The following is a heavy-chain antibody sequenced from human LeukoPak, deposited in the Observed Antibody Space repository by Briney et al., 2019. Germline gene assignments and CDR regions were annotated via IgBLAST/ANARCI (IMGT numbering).Heavy chain of an antibody. CDR2: ISYDGSNK. CDR3: AKDIGDIWFGELFGY. D-gene: IGHD3-10*01. CDR1: GFTFSSYG. V-gene: IGHV3-30*18. Sequence: GRSLRLSRAASGFTFSSYGMHWVRQAPGKGLEWVAVISYDGSNKYYADSVKGRFTISRDNSKNTLYLQMNSLRAEDTAVYYCAKDIGDIWFGELFGYWGQGTLVTVSS. J-gene: IGHJ4*02.